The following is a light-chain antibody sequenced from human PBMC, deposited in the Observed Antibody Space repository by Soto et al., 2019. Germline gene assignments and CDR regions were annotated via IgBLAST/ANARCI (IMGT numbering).Light chain of an antibody. V-gene: IGLV1-40*01. Sequence: QSVLTQPPSVSGAPGQRVTISCTGTSSNIGAGYEVHWYQQLPGTAPKLLISGNDNRPSGVPDRFSTSKSGTSGSLAITGVQAEDECHYYCCSYTSSDFWVFGEGTKLTVL. J-gene: IGLJ3*02. CDR2: GND. CDR1: SSNIGAGYE. CDR3: CSYTSSDFWV.